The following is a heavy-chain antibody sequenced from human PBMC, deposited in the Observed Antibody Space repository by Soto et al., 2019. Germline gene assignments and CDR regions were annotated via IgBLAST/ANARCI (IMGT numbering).Heavy chain of an antibody. D-gene: IGHD6-19*01. Sequence: TLSLTCAVYGGSFSGYYWSWIRQPPGKGLECIGEINRSGSTNYNPSLKSRVTISVDTSKNQFSLKLSSVTAADTAVYYCARGVRIGGDSSGWYDVNSRDYWGQGTLVTVSS. J-gene: IGHJ4*02. V-gene: IGHV4-34*01. CDR1: GGSFSGYY. CDR3: ARGVRIGGDSSGWYDVNSRDY. CDR2: INRSGST.